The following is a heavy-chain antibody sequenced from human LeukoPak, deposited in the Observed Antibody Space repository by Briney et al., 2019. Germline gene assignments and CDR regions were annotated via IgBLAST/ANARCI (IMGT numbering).Heavy chain of an antibody. Sequence: SQTLSLTCAVSGGSISSGGYSWSWIRQPPGKGLEWIGYIYHSGSTYYNPSLKSRVTISVDRSKNQFSLKLSSVTAADTAVYYCASVYSSSPWDYYGMDVWGQGTTVTVSS. D-gene: IGHD6-6*01. CDR1: GGSISSGGYS. J-gene: IGHJ6*02. CDR3: ASVYSSSPWDYYGMDV. V-gene: IGHV4-30-2*01. CDR2: IYHSGST.